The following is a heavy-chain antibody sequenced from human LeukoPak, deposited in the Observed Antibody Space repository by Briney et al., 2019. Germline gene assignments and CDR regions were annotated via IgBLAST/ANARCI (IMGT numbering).Heavy chain of an antibody. J-gene: IGHJ4*02. CDR1: GYTFTSYG. CDR3: ARPVQNYVWGSYRHYYFDY. D-gene: IGHD3-16*02. V-gene: IGHV1-18*01. Sequence: ASVKVSCKASGYTFTSYGISWVRQAPGQGLEWMGWISAYNGNTNYAQKLQGRVTMTTDTSTSTAYMELRSLRSDDTAVYYCARPVQNYVWGSYRHYYFDYWGQGTLVTVSS. CDR2: ISAYNGNT.